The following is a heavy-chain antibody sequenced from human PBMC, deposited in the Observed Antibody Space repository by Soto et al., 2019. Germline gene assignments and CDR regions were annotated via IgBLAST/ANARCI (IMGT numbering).Heavy chain of an antibody. J-gene: IGHJ4*02. Sequence: PSETLSLTCAVYGGSFSGYYWSWIRQPPGKGLEWIGEINHSGSTNYNPSLKSRVTISVDTSKNQFSLKLSSVTAADTAVYYCARVVGEGCSSTSCYRFDYWGQGTLVTVSS. CDR3: ARVVGEGCSSTSCYRFDY. CDR2: INHSGST. CDR1: GGSFSGYY. D-gene: IGHD2-2*01. V-gene: IGHV4-34*01.